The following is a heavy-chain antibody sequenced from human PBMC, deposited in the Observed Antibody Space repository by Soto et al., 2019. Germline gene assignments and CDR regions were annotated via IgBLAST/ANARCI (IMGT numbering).Heavy chain of an antibody. Sequence: QVQLVESGGGVVQPGRSLRLSCAASGFTFSTYVMHWVRQAPGKGLEWVAVISYDGNNKYYADSVKDRFTISRDNSKNTLYLQMNSLRDEDTAVYYCARVGHYDFWSGTDYWGQGTLVTVSS. CDR3: ARVGHYDFWSGTDY. D-gene: IGHD3-3*01. CDR1: GFTFSTYV. CDR2: ISYDGNNK. J-gene: IGHJ4*02. V-gene: IGHV3-30-3*01.